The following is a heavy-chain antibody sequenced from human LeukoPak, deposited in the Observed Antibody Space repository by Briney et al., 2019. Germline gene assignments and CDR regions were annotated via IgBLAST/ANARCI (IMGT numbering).Heavy chain of an antibody. CDR3: ARRGITISGVLVYHYSGLDV. V-gene: IGHV3-7*02. Sequence: GGSLRLSCAGSGFTFSSHWMNWVRQAPGKGLEWVASIKDDGSEKHFLDSVNGRFAISRDNAKNSLYLQMSSLRAEDTAVYYCARRGITISGVLVYHYSGLDVWGQGATVTVSS. J-gene: IGHJ6*02. CDR1: GFTFSSHW. CDR2: IKDDGSEK. D-gene: IGHD3-3*01.